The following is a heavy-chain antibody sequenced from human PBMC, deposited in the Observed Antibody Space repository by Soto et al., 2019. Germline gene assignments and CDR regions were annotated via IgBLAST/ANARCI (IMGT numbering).Heavy chain of an antibody. D-gene: IGHD3-22*01. Sequence: GASVNVSCKASGYTFTGYYMHWVRQAPGQGLEWMGWINPNSGGTNYAQKFQGWVTMTRDTSISTAYMELSRLRSDDTAVYYCARDSLSGGSSGYYDYYYGMDVWGQGTTVTVSS. CDR3: ARDSLSGGSSGYYDYYYGMDV. J-gene: IGHJ6*02. CDR2: INPNSGGT. V-gene: IGHV1-2*04. CDR1: GYTFTGYY.